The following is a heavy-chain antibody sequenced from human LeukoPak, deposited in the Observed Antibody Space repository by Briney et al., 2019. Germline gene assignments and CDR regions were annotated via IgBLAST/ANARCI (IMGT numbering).Heavy chain of an antibody. CDR2: IKQDGSVK. CDR1: GLTFSSYW. D-gene: IGHD3-22*01. V-gene: IGHV3-7*01. Sequence: GGSLRLSCAASGLTFSSYWMSWVRQAPGKGLEWVANIKQDGSVKYYVDSVKGRFTISRDNAKNSLYLQMNSLRAEDTAVYYCARDPSLVVVSSDYWGQGTLVTVSS. CDR3: ARDPSLVVVSSDY. J-gene: IGHJ4*02.